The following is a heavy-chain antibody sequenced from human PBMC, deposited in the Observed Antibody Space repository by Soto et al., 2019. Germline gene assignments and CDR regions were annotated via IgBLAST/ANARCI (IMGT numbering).Heavy chain of an antibody. CDR3: AREAMVRGVIRGTDAFDI. Sequence: TLSLTCAVSGGSISSGGYSWSWIRQPPGKGLEWIGYIYHSGSTYYNPSLKSRVTISVDRSKNQFSLKLSSVTAADTAVYYCAREAMVRGVIRGTDAFDIWGQGTMVTVSS. CDR2: IYHSGST. CDR1: GGSISSGGYS. V-gene: IGHV4-30-2*01. D-gene: IGHD3-10*01. J-gene: IGHJ3*02.